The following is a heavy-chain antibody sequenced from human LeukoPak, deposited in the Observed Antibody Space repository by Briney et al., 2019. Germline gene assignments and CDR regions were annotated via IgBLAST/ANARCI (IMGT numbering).Heavy chain of an antibody. J-gene: IGHJ3*02. CDR3: AREKIHVFDI. CDR2: INPSGGDT. CDR1: GYTFTSYN. V-gene: IGHV1-46*01. Sequence: ASVKVSCKASGYTFTSYNMQWVRQAPGQGLEWMGIINPSGGDTGYAQKLQGRVTMTRDTSTSTVYMELSSLRSEDTAVYYCAREKIHVFDIWGQGTMVTVSS.